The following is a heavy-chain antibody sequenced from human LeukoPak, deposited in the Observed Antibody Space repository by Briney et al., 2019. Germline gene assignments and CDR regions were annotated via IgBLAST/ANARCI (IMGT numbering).Heavy chain of an antibody. J-gene: IGHJ4*02. CDR2: INPNSGGT. CDR3: ARGRSINYYGQDY. V-gene: IGHV1-2*02. CDR1: GYTFTAYY. D-gene: IGHD3-10*01. Sequence: ASVTVSCKASGYTFTAYYMHWVRQAPGQGLEWMGWINPNSGGTNYAQKFQGRVTMTRDTTISTAYMELSRLRSDDTAVYYCARGRSINYYGQDYWGQGTLVIVSS.